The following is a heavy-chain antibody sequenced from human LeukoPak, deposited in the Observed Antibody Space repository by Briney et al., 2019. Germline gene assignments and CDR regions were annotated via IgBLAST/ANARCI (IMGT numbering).Heavy chain of an antibody. CDR3: ARRPREVSNWYFDL. CDR1: GHTFTNYG. V-gene: IGHV1-18*01. J-gene: IGHJ2*01. Sequence: ASVKVSCKSSGHTFTNYGISWVRQAPGQGLEWMGWISAYNGNTNDGQKFQGRVTTTTDTSPSTAYMELRSLRSDDTAVYYCARRPREVSNWYFDLWGRGTLVTVSS. D-gene: IGHD6-6*01. CDR2: ISAYNGNT.